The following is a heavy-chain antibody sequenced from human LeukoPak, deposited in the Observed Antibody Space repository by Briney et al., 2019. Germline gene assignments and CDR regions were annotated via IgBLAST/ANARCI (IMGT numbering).Heavy chain of an antibody. J-gene: IGHJ4*01. CDR1: ELNFENHL. Sequence: GGSLRLSCAASELNFENHLMHWVRQVPGEGLEWVSRTDAGGSSTSYADSVRGRFSISRDNGKSTLYLQMNSLRVEDTAVYYCARGPPIGGGAYVGDYWGHGTLVTVSS. D-gene: IGHD4-23*01. CDR2: TDAGGSST. CDR3: ARGPPIGGGAYVGDY. V-gene: IGHV3-74*01.